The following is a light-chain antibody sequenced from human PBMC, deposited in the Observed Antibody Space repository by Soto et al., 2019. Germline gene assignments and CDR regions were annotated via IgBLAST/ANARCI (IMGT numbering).Light chain of an antibody. V-gene: IGKV3-15*01. Sequence: EIVLTQSPGTLSVSPGERATLSCSASQSVSMKLAWYQQKPGQAPRLLIYGASTRATAIPARFSGSGSGTEFTLTISSLQSEDFAVYYCQQYSNWPQVTFGGGTKVDIK. CDR1: QSVSMK. CDR3: QQYSNWPQVT. J-gene: IGKJ4*01. CDR2: GAS.